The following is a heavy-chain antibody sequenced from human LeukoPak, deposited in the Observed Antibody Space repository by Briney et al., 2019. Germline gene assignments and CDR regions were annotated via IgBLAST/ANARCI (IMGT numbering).Heavy chain of an antibody. CDR3: ARGPRYCSSTSCYDY. CDR1: GFTVSNNY. V-gene: IGHV3-66*01. CDR2: IYSGSTT. D-gene: IGHD2-2*01. J-gene: IGHJ4*02. Sequence: GGSLRLSCAASGFTVSNNYMSWVRQAPGKGLVWVSVIYSGSTTYYADSVKGRFTIYRDNSKNTLYLQMNNLRAEDTAVYYCARGPRYCSSTSCYDYWGQGTLVTVSS.